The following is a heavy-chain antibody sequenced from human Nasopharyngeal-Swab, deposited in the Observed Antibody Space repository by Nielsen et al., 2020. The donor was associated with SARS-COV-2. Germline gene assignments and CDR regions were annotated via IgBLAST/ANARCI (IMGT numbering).Heavy chain of an antibody. CDR3: AKPETGIQLWSTEPLDY. V-gene: IGHV3-23*01. J-gene: IGHJ4*02. CDR1: GFTFSSYA. D-gene: IGHD5-18*01. CDR2: TSGSGGST. Sequence: GESLKISCAASGFTFSSYAMSWVRQAPGKGLEWVSATSGSGGSTYYADSVKGRFTISRDNSKNTLYLQINSLRAEDTAVYYCAKPETGIQLWSTEPLDYWGQGTLVTVSS.